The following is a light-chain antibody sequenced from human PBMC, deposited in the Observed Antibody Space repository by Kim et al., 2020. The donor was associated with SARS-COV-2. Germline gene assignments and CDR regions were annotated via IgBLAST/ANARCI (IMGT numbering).Light chain of an antibody. CDR1: QDIGIY. CDR2: ATS. J-gene: IGKJ1*01. Sequence: DIQMTQSPSSLSASVGDRVTITCRASQDIGIYLGWYQQKPGKAPKRLLYATSSLQSGVPSRFSGSGSGTEFTLTISSLQPEDFATYYCLQHYAYSWTFGQGTKVDIK. CDR3: LQHYAYSWT. V-gene: IGKV1-17*01.